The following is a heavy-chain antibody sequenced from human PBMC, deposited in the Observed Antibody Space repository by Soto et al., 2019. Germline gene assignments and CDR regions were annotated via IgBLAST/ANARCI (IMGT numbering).Heavy chain of an antibody. V-gene: IGHV4-34*01. D-gene: IGHD2-15*01. Sequence: SLTWAVSGGSSSGFFWGWIRPPPGKGLEWIGEVNHGGSTNYNPSLKSRVTISSDTSKNHFSLTLRSVTAADTAVYYCARAAVAAGGPFDKWGQGALVTVS. J-gene: IGHJ4*02. CDR3: ARAAVAAGGPFDK. CDR1: GGSSSGFF. CDR2: VNHGGST.